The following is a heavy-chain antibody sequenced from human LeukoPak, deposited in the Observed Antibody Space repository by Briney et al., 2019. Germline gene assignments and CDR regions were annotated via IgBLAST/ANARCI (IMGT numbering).Heavy chain of an antibody. CDR3: ARDPYSGNYGNDYYYYMDV. D-gene: IGHD1-26*01. V-gene: IGHV3-21*01. J-gene: IGHJ6*03. CDR2: ITSSGTYI. Sequence: GGSLRLSCAASGFTFSNYNMNWVRQAPGKTMEWVSSITSSGTYIFYADSVRGRFTISRDNAKNSLYLQMDSLGPEDTAVYYCARDPYSGNYGNDYYYYMDVWGKGTTVTISS. CDR1: GFTFSNYN.